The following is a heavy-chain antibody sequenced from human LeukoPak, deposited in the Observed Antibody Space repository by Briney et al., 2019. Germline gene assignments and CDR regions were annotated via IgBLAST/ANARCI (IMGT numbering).Heavy chain of an antibody. CDR1: GFTFSSYG. V-gene: IGHV3-30*02. Sequence: GGSLRLSCAAFGFTFSSYGMHWVRQTPGKGLDWVAFIRHDGSYQQYADSVKGRFTVSRDNSKDMVYLQMNSLRTEDTAVYYCAKNRDSSDYPRDFDFWGQGTLVTVSS. D-gene: IGHD3-22*01. CDR3: AKNRDSSDYPRDFDF. CDR2: IRHDGSYQ. J-gene: IGHJ4*02.